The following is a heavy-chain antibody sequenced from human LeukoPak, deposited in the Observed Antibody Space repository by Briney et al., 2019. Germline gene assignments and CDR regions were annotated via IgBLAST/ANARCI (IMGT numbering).Heavy chain of an antibody. J-gene: IGHJ4*02. CDR1: GFTFRSYW. CDR3: ARDHNYGSDY. Sequence: PGGSLRLSCAASGFTFRSYWMSWVRQAPGKGLEWVANIKEDGSEKYYADSVKGRFTISRDSAKNSLYLQMNSLRVEDTAVYYCARDHNYGSDYWGQGTLVTVSS. CDR2: IKEDGSEK. D-gene: IGHD5-18*01. V-gene: IGHV3-7*03.